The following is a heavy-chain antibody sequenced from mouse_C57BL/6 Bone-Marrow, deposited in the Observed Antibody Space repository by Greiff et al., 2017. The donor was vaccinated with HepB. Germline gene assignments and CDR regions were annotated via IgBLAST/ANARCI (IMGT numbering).Heavy chain of an antibody. J-gene: IGHJ1*03. D-gene: IGHD4-1*01. CDR1: GYTFTSYW. CDR3: ARSLLGYWYFDV. Sequence: QVQLQQSGADLVRPGSSVKLSCKASGYTFTSYWMDWVKQRPGQGLEWIGNIYPSDSETHYNQKFKDKATLTVDKSSSTAYMQLSSLTSEDSAVYYCARSLLGYWYFDVWGTGTTVTVSS. CDR2: IYPSDSET. V-gene: IGHV1-61*01.